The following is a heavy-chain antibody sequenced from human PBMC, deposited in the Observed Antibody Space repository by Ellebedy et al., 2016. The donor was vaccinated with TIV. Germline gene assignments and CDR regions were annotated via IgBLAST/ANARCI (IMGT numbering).Heavy chain of an antibody. J-gene: IGHJ3*02. V-gene: IGHV6-1*01. Sequence: SQTLSLTXXISGDSVSSNSAAWNWIRQSPSRGLEWLGRTYYRSKWYNDYAVSVKSRITINPDTSKNQFSLQLNSVTPEDTAVYYCARDRSRLRAGAFDIWGQGTMVTVSS. CDR3: ARDRSRLRAGAFDI. CDR2: TYYRSKWYN. CDR1: GDSVSSNSAA. D-gene: IGHD5/OR15-5a*01.